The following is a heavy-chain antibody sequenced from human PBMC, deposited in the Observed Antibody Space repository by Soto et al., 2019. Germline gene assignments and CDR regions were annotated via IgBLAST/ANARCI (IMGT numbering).Heavy chain of an antibody. CDR2: IYYSGST. V-gene: IGHV4-59*01. J-gene: IGHJ5*02. CDR3: ARVNDFWTGYYSTNWFDP. Sequence: QVQLQESGPGLVKPSETLSLTCTVSGGSISSYYWSWIRQPPGKGLEWIGYIYYSGSTNYNPSLKSRVTISVDTSKIQFSLKMSSVTAADTAVYYCARVNDFWTGYYSTNWFDPWGQGTLVTVSP. CDR1: GGSISSYY. D-gene: IGHD3-3*01.